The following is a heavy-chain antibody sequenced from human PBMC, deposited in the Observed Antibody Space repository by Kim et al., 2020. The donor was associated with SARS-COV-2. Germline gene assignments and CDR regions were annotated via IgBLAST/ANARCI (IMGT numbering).Heavy chain of an antibody. CDR3: TTDLWGMTYYYDSSGYSDKNY. J-gene: IGHJ4*02. D-gene: IGHD3-22*01. CDR2: IKSKTDGGIT. CDR1: GFTFSNAW. V-gene: IGHV3-15*01. Sequence: GGSLRLSCAASGFTFSNAWMSWVRQAPGKGLEWVGRIKSKTDGGITDYAAPVKGRFTISRDDSKNTLYLQMNSLKTEDTAVYYCTTDLWGMTYYYDSSGYSDKNYWGQGTLVTVSS.